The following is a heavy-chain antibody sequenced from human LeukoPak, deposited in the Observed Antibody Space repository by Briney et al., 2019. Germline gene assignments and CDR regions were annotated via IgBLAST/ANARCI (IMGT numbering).Heavy chain of an antibody. V-gene: IGHV4-61*10. J-gene: IGHJ3*02. D-gene: IGHD3-10*01. CDR1: GGSISSGSYY. CDR2: IYYSGST. Sequence: PSETLSLTCTVSGGSISSGSYYWSWIRQPAGKGLEWIGYIYYSGSTSYNPSLKSRVTMSVDTSKNQFSLKVSSVTAADTAVYYCARGIDRSSGTYFDAFDIWGQGTMVTVSS. CDR3: ARGIDRSSGTYFDAFDI.